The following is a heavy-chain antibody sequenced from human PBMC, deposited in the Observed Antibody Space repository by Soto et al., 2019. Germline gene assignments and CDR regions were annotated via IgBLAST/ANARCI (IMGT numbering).Heavy chain of an antibody. Sequence: PGGSLRLSCAASGFTFDDYTMHWVRQAPGKGLEWVSLISWDGGSTYYADSVKGRFTISRDNSKNSLYLQMNSLRTEDTALYYCAKDTGSSGYLRSYYYGMDVWGQGTTVTVSS. V-gene: IGHV3-43*01. CDR2: ISWDGGST. CDR3: AKDTGSSGYLRSYYYGMDV. J-gene: IGHJ6*02. D-gene: IGHD3-22*01. CDR1: GFTFDDYT.